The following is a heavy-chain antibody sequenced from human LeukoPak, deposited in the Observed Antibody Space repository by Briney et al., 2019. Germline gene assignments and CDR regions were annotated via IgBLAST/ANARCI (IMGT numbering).Heavy chain of an antibody. D-gene: IGHD1-14*01. J-gene: IGHJ4*02. V-gene: IGHV3-7*01. Sequence: GGSLRLSCAASGFTFSGHSMTWVPPAPGKGLEWVANINLDGRERFYVDFVKGRFTISRDNADNSMYLQMNSLRAEDTAVYYCGRVIAGAIDYWGQGTLVTVSS. CDR3: GRVIAGAIDY. CDR1: GFTFSGHS. CDR2: INLDGRER.